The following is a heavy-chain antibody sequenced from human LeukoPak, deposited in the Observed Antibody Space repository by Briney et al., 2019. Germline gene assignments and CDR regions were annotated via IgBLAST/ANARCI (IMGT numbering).Heavy chain of an antibody. V-gene: IGHV3-23*01. D-gene: IGHD6-13*01. J-gene: IGHJ4*02. Sequence: GGSLRLSCAASGFIFSSYAMSWVHQAPGKGLEWVSPISGSGDTTYYADSVKGRFTISRDNSKNTLYLQMNSLRAEDTAVYYCAKDSAYNSRWYSSFDHWGQGTLVTVSS. CDR1: GFIFSSYA. CDR2: ISGSGDTT. CDR3: AKDSAYNSRWYSSFDH.